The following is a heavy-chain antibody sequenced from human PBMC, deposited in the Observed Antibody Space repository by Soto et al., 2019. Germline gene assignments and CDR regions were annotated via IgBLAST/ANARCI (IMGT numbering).Heavy chain of an antibody. CDR2: ISGSGGST. Sequence: VQLLESGGGLVQPGGSLRLSCAASGFTFSSYGMSWVRQAPGKGLEWVSGISGSGGSTYYADSAKGRFTISRDNSKNTLYLQMNSLRAEDTAVYYCARRFSTGGVAVSGTGRYFQHWGQGTLVTVSS. D-gene: IGHD6-19*01. CDR1: GFTFSSYG. J-gene: IGHJ1*01. V-gene: IGHV3-23*01. CDR3: ARRFSTGGVAVSGTGRYFQH.